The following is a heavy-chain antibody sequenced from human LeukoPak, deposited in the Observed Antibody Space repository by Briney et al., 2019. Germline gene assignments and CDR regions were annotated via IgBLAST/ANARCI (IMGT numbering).Heavy chain of an antibody. V-gene: IGHV3-53*01. CDR2: IYSGGST. D-gene: IGHD3-22*01. CDR3: AREYYYDSSGLGAFDI. J-gene: IGHJ3*02. Sequence: GGSLRLSCAASGFTVSSNYMSWVRQAPGKGLEWVSVIYSGGSTYYADSVKGRFTISRDNSKNTLYLQMNSLRAEDTAVYYCAREYYYDSSGLGAFDIWGQGTMVTVSS. CDR1: GFTVSSNY.